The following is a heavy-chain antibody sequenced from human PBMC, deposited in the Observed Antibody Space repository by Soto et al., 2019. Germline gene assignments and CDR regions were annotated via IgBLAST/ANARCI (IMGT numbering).Heavy chain of an antibody. D-gene: IGHD3-3*01. Sequence: GGSLKISCKGSGYSFTSYWISWVRQVPGKGLEWMGRIDPSDSYTNYSPSFQGHVTISADKSISTAYLQWSSLKASDTAMYYCARQRYDFWSGYPAAYYYGMDVWDQGTTVTVSS. CDR1: GYSFTSYW. J-gene: IGHJ6*02. CDR3: ARQRYDFWSGYPAAYYYGMDV. CDR2: IDPSDSYT. V-gene: IGHV5-10-1*01.